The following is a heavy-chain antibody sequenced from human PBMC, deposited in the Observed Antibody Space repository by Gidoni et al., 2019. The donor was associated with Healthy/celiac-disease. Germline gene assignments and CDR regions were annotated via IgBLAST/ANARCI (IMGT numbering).Heavy chain of an antibody. D-gene: IGHD3-10*01. CDR3: ARNSASGFDY. CDR2: INPSAGST. J-gene: IGHJ4*02. V-gene: IGHV1-46*01. CDR1: GYTFTSYY. Sequence: QVQLVQSGAEVKKPGASVRVSCKASGYTFTSYYIVWVRQAPGQGLEWVGVINPSAGSTSCAQGFQGRVTMTRDTSTSTVYVELSSLRTDDTAVYYCARNSASGFDYWGQGTLVTVSS.